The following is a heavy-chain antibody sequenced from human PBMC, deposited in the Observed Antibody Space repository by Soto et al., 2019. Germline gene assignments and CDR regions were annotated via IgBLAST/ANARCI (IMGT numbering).Heavy chain of an antibody. D-gene: IGHD3-3*01. Sequence: PGGSLRLSCAASGFPFTNTWMIWVRRAPGRGLVWVSHINSDGSTTSYADSVEGRFTISRDNAKNTLYLQMTGLRAEDTAVYFCAKEDEFRFLEYLVDWGQGT. V-gene: IGHV3-74*01. CDR3: AKEDEFRFLEYLVD. CDR1: GFPFTNTW. CDR2: INSDGSTT. J-gene: IGHJ4*02.